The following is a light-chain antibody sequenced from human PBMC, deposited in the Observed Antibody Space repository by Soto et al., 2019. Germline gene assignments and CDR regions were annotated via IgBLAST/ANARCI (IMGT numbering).Light chain of an antibody. V-gene: IGLV1-51*01. CDR3: SSYTSSSTRV. J-gene: IGLJ1*01. Sequence: QSVLTQPPSVSAAPGQKVTISCSGSSSNIGNNYVSWYQQLPGTAPKLLIYDNNKRPSGIPDRFSGSKSGTSATLGITGLQTGDEADYYCSSYTSSSTRVFGTGTKVTVL. CDR1: SSNIGNNY. CDR2: DNN.